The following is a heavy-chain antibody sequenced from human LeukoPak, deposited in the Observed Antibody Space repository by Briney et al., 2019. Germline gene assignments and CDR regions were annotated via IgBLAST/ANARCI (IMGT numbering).Heavy chain of an antibody. CDR2: ISWNSGSI. Sequence: PGRSLRLSCAASGFTFDDYAMHWVRQAPGKGLGWVSGISWNSGSIGYADSVKGRFTISRDNAKNSLYLQMNSLRPEDMALYYRVKSIYYDSSGPFDYWGQGTLVTVSS. D-gene: IGHD3-22*01. CDR1: GFTFDDYA. J-gene: IGHJ4*02. CDR3: VKSIYYDSSGPFDY. V-gene: IGHV3-9*03.